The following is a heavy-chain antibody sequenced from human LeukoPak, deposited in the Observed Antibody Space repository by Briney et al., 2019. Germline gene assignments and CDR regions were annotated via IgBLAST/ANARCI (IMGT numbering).Heavy chain of an antibody. CDR1: GFTFSSYA. J-gene: IGHJ4*02. D-gene: IGHD2-15*01. Sequence: GGSLRLSRAASGFTFSSYAMSWVRQAPGKGLEWVSAISGSGGSTYYADSVKGRFTISRDNSKNTLYLQMNSLRAEDTAVYYCAKAPRRMVVVATLVYWGQGTLVTVSS. CDR2: ISGSGGST. CDR3: AKAPRRMVVVATLVY. V-gene: IGHV3-23*01.